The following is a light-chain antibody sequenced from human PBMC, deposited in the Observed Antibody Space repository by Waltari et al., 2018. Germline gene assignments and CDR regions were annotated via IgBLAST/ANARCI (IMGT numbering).Light chain of an antibody. CDR2: SNN. CDR1: SXXIXXXX. J-gene: IGLJ2*01. CDR3: AAWDDSLIDVV. Sequence: QSVLTQPPSASGTPGQRVTISXSGXSXXIXXXXXXXYPQLPGTSPKLVIFSNNHRPSGVPDCFSGSKSGTSASLAISGLRSEDEADYYCAAWDDSLIDVVFGGGTKLTVL. V-gene: IGLV1-47*02.